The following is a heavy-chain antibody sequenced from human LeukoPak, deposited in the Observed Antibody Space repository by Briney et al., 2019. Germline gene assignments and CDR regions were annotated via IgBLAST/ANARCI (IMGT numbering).Heavy chain of an antibody. D-gene: IGHD3-16*01. CDR3: AGDKRRGSYGHWFDP. V-gene: IGHV4-39*07. Sequence: SETLSLTCTVSGGSISSSSYYWGWIRQPPGKGLEWIGSIYYSGSTYSNPSLKSRVTISVDTSKNQFSLRLSSVTAADTAVYYCAGDKRRGSYGHWFDPWGQGTLVTVSS. J-gene: IGHJ5*02. CDR1: GGSISSSSYY. CDR2: IYYSGST.